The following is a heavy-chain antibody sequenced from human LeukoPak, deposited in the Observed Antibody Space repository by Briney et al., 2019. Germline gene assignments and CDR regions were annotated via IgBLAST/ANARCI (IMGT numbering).Heavy chain of an antibody. Sequence: PGGSLRLSCAASGFTFNNYWMNWVRQTPGKGLVWAPNINQDGGEKYYVDSVKGRFTISRDNAKNSLYLQMNSLRAEDTAVYYCATGRNCATCYLPDYWGQGTLVTVSS. CDR2: INQDGGEK. J-gene: IGHJ4*02. CDR1: GFTFNNYW. D-gene: IGHD2-2*01. CDR3: ATGRNCATCYLPDY. V-gene: IGHV3-7*01.